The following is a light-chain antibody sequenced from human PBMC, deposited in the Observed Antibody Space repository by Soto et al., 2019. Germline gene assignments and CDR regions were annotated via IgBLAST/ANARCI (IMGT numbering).Light chain of an antibody. CDR3: TSYAGSRNLV. J-gene: IGLJ3*02. CDR2: EVN. V-gene: IGLV2-8*01. CDR1: SSDVGGYNS. Sequence: QSALTQPPSASGSPGQSVTISCTGTSSDVGGYNSVSWYQQHPGRAPKLLIYEVNKRPSGVPDRFSASKSDNTASLTVSGLQAEDEADYYCTSYAGSRNLVFGGGTKFTVL.